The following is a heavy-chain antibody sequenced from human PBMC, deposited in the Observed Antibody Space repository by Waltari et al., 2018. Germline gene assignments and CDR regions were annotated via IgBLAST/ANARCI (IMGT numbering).Heavy chain of an antibody. V-gene: IGHV3-15*07. J-gene: IGHJ4*02. CDR3: TTLRQWSFDY. D-gene: IGHD6-19*01. CDR2: IKSKTDGGTI. CDR1: GFTFNNAW. Sequence: EVQLVESGGALVKPGGSLRLSCAASGFTFNNAWMNWVRQAPGKGLEWVGRIKSKTDGGTIDCAAPVKGRFTLSRDDSKNTLFLQMNSLKSEDTAVYYCTTLRQWSFDYWGQGALVTVSS.